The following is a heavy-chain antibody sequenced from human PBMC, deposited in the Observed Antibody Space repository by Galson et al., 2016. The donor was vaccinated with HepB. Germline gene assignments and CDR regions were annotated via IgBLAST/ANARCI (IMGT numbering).Heavy chain of an antibody. CDR3: AREGKGGFDI. V-gene: IGHV3-7*01. Sequence: SLRLSCAASGFTFSSYWMSWVRQAPGEGLEWLVNIKQDGTQKDYVDSVKGRFTISRDNAKNSLYLQMNSLRVEDTAVYYCAREGKGGFDIWGQGTMVTVSS. CDR1: GFTFSSYW. D-gene: IGHD2-15*01. CDR2: IKQDGTQK. J-gene: IGHJ3*02.